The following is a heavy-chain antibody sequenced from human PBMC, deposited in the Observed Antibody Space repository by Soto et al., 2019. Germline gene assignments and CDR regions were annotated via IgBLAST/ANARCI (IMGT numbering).Heavy chain of an antibody. D-gene: IGHD6-6*01. CDR1: DGSISSSRYY. Sequence: SETLSLTCTVSDGSISSSRYYWGWIRQPPGKGLEWIGSIYYSENTFYNPSLKSRVTISVDTSKNQFSLSLSSVTAADTAVYYCARVGSSIEVRPFDYWGQGTLVTVSS. V-gene: IGHV4-39*01. J-gene: IGHJ4*02. CDR2: IYYSENT. CDR3: ARVGSSIEVRPFDY.